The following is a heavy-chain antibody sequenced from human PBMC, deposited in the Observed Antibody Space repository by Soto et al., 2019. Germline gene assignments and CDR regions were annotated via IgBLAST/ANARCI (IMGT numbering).Heavy chain of an antibody. Sequence: QVQLVQSGAEVKKPGASVKVSCKASGYTFSSYFISWVRQAPGQGLEWMGWISAYNGNTNYAQNLQGRVNMSTDTSTSTDYVELRSLRSDDTAVYYWARDPPPVDYWGQGTLVTVSS. CDR2: ISAYNGNT. J-gene: IGHJ4*02. CDR1: GYTFSSYF. V-gene: IGHV1-18*01. CDR3: ARDPPPVDY.